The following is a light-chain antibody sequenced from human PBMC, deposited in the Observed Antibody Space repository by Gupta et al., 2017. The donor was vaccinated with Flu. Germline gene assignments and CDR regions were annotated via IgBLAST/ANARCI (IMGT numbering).Light chain of an antibody. CDR1: QSVSSY. Sequence: EIVLTQSPATLSLSPGERATFSCRASQSVSSYLAWYQQKPGQTPRLLIYDASNSATGIPARFSGSGCGTDFTLTISSREPEDFAVYYCQQRGYWPPHTFGPGTKMEIK. CDR2: DAS. CDR3: QQRGYWPPHT. V-gene: IGKV3-11*01. J-gene: IGKJ2*01.